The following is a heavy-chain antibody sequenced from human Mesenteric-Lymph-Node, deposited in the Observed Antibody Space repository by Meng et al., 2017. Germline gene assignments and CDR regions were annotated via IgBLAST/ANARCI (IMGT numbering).Heavy chain of an antibody. V-gene: IGHV3-49*04. Sequence: GGSLRLSCAASGFTLSTYAMSWVRQAPGKGLEWVGFIRSKAYGGTTEYAASVKGRFTISRDDSKSIAYLQMNSLKTEDTAVYYCTSGTKISYCSGGSCYTGIDAFDIWGQGTMVTVSS. D-gene: IGHD2-15*01. CDR2: IRSKAYGGTT. CDR3: TSGTKISYCSGGSCYTGIDAFDI. CDR1: GFTLSTYA. J-gene: IGHJ3*02.